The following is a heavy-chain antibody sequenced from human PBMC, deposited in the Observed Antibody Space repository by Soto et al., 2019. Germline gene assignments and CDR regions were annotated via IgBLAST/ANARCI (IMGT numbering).Heavy chain of an antibody. CDR2: ITSNGDYT. CDR3: ARAGISGWYMD. Sequence: EVQLVESGGGLVQPGGALRLSCAASGFTFSTYAMHWVRQAPGKGLEYVSAITSNGDYTYYINSVKGRFTISRDNSKNTLSLQMGSPRPEETAVYYCARAGISGWYMDWGQGTLVTVSS. D-gene: IGHD6-19*01. J-gene: IGHJ4*02. V-gene: IGHV3-64*01. CDR1: GFTFSTYA.